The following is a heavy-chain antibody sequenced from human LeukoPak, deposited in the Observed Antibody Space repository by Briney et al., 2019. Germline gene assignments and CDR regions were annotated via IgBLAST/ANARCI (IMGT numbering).Heavy chain of an antibody. CDR2: ISGSGGST. CDR3: AKDLDPSSSWYSPYYYYGMDV. V-gene: IGHV3-23*01. Sequence: QSGGCLRLSCAASGSTFSSYAMSWVRQAPGKGLEWVSAISGSGGSTYYADSVKGRFTISRDNSKNTLYLQMNSLRAEDTAVYYCAKDLDPSSSWYSPYYYYGMDVWGQGTTVTVSS. D-gene: IGHD6-13*01. CDR1: GSTFSSYA. J-gene: IGHJ6*02.